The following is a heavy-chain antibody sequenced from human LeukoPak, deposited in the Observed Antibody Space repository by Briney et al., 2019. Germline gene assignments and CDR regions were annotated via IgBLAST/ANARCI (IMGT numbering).Heavy chain of an antibody. J-gene: IGHJ4*02. CDR3: ARGVYIAAAQYAY. Sequence: PSETLSLTCTVSGGSISSYYWSWIRQPPGKGLEWIGYIYYSGTTNYNPSLKSRVTISVDTSKNQFSLKLSSVTTADTAVYYCARGVYIAAAQYAYWGQGTLVTVSS. CDR2: IYYSGTT. V-gene: IGHV4-59*01. D-gene: IGHD6-13*01. CDR1: GGSISSYY.